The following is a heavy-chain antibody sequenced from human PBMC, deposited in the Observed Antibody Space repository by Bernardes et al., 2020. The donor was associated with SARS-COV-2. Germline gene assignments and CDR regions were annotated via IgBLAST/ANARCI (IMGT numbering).Heavy chain of an antibody. V-gene: IGHV3-23*01. D-gene: IGHD3-22*01. J-gene: IGHJ4*02. CDR1: GFTFSSSA. CDR3: ALCSGYYYAPNY. CDR2: ISGSGGST. Sequence: GGSLRLSCAASGFTFSSSAISWVRQAPGKGLEWVSAISGSGGSTYYADSVKGRFTISRDNSKNTLYLQMNSLRAEDTAVYYCALCSGYYYAPNYWGQGTLVTVSS.